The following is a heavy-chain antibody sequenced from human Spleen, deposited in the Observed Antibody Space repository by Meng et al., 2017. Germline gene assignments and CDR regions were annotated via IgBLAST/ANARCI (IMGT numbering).Heavy chain of an antibody. D-gene: IGHD2-15*01. Sequence: ASVKVSCKASGYTFTSYAMHWVRQAPGQRLEWMGWINAGNGNTKYSQKFQGRVTMTRDTSTSTVYMELSSLRSEDTAVYYCARDDPGYCSGGSCYIFDYWGQGTLVTVSS. CDR3: ARDDPGYCSGGSCYIFDY. CDR1: GYTFTSYA. CDR2: INAGNGNT. V-gene: IGHV1-3*01. J-gene: IGHJ4*02.